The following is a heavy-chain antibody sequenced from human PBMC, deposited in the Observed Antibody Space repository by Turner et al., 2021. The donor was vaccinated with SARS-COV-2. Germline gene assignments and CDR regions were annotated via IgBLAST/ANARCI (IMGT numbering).Heavy chain of an antibody. CDR2: VYYDGSS. V-gene: IGHV4-59*01. CDR3: ASGSGSYSAWYFDY. CDR1: GGSITSYY. D-gene: IGHD2-21*02. Sequence: QVKLQESGPGLVKPSETLSLTCSVAGGSITSYYWSWIRQAPGKGLEWIGYVYYDGSSNYNPSLKSRVTISVDTSKNQFSLKLTSVTAADTAFYYCASGSGSYSAWYFDYWGQGTLVTVSS. J-gene: IGHJ4*02.